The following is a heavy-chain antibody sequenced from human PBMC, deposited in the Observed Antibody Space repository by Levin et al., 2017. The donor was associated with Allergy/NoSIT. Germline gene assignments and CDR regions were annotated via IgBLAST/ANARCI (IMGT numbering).Heavy chain of an antibody. D-gene: IGHD3/OR15-3a*01. CDR1: GYSFPNYW. CDR3: ARPRDWGGRDAFDI. Sequence: GESLKISCKGSGYSFPNYWIGWVRQMPGRGLEWMGIIFPKDSDTRYSPSFQGQVSISVDMSTSTAYLQWDTLKASDTAMYYCARPRDWGGRDAFDIWGQGTMVTVSS. V-gene: IGHV5-51*01. J-gene: IGHJ3*02. CDR2: IFPKDSDT.